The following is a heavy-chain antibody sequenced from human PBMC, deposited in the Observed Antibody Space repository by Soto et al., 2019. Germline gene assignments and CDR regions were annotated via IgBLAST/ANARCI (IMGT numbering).Heavy chain of an antibody. Sequence: EVQLVESGGDLVQPGGSLRLSCSASGFTFSNYWIHWVRHAPGKGLVYVSRLNGDGTSTNYVDSVKGRFTISRDNAKNTVYLEMHSLRVEDTAVYYCARATVTRTLDYWGQGTQVTVSS. D-gene: IGHD4-17*01. CDR2: LNGDGTST. V-gene: IGHV3-74*01. CDR1: GFTFSNYW. CDR3: ARATVTRTLDY. J-gene: IGHJ4*02.